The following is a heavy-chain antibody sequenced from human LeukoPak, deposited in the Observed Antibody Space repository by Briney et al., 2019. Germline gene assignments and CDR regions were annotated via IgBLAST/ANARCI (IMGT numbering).Heavy chain of an antibody. CDR1: GFTFSSYA. V-gene: IGHV3-30-3*01. J-gene: IGHJ4*02. CDR3: AKDYEDIVVVPTPFFDY. Sequence: GGSLRLSCAASGFTFSSYAMHWVRQAPGKGLEWVAVISYDGSNKYYADSVKGRFTISRDNSKNTLYLQMNSLRAEDTAVYYCAKDYEDIVVVPTPFFDYWGQGTLVTVSS. D-gene: IGHD2-2*01. CDR2: ISYDGSNK.